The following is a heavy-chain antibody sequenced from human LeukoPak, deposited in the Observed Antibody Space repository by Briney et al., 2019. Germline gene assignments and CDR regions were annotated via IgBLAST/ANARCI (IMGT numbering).Heavy chain of an antibody. CDR1: GYTFTSYD. D-gene: IGHD3-16*01. CDR2: MNPNSGDT. V-gene: IGHV1-8*01. CDR3: ARGVGGY. J-gene: IGHJ4*02. Sequence: ASVKVSCKASGYTFTSYDINWVRQATGQGLEWMGWMNPNSGDTGYAQRFQGRVTITRDTSISAVYMELSSLRSEDTAVYYCARGVGGYWGQGTLVTVSS.